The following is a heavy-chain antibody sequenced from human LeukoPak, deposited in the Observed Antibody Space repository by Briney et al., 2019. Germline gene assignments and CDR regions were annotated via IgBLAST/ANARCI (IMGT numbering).Heavy chain of an antibody. Sequence: SETLSLTCTVPGGSIRSHYWSWIRQPPGKGLEWIGYIYNTGTTKYNPSLKRRVNISLDQSKNQFSLNLTSVTAADTAVYYCVRDSATYGGWFDPWGQGTLVTVSS. CDR2: IYNTGTT. CDR1: GGSIRSHY. V-gene: IGHV4-59*11. CDR3: VRDSATYGGWFDP. J-gene: IGHJ5*02. D-gene: IGHD4-17*01.